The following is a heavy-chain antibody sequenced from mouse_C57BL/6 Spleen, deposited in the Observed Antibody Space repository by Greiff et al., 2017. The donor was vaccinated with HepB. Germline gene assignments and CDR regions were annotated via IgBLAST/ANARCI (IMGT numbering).Heavy chain of an antibody. CDR3: ALYDSKGNWYVDG. Sequence: EVKLVESGAELVRPGASVKLSCTASGFNIKDDYMHWVKQRPEQGLEWIGWIDPEHGDTEYASKFQGTATIPADTASSTAYLQLSSLTSEDTAVYYCALYDSKGNWYVDGWGTGTTVTVSS. D-gene: IGHD2-5*01. CDR2: IDPEHGDT. CDR1: GFNIKDDY. J-gene: IGHJ1*03. V-gene: IGHV14-4*01.